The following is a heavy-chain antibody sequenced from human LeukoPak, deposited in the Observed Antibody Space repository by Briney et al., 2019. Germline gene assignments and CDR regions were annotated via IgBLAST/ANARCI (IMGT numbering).Heavy chain of an antibody. D-gene: IGHD4-17*01. CDR1: GFTFDDYG. J-gene: IGHJ4*02. V-gene: IGHV3-9*01. CDR2: ISWNSGSI. CDR3: AKATVETTVTTLHFDY. Sequence: GGSLRLSCAASGFTFDDYGMHWVRQAPGKGLEWVSGISWNSGSIGYADSVKGRFTISRDNAKNSLYLQMNSLRAEDTALYYCAKATVETTVTTLHFDYWGQGTLVTVSS.